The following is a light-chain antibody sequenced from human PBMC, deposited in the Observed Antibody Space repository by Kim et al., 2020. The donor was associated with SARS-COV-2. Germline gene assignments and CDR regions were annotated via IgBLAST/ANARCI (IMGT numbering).Light chain of an antibody. CDR3: SSYTTSSTWV. CDR2: DVT. CDR1: SSDVGAYNY. Sequence: QSALTQPASVSGSPGQSITISCTGTSSDVGAYNYDSWYQQHPGKAPKVMIYDVTKRPSGVSDRLSGSKSGNTASLTISGLQAEDEADYYCSSYTTSSTWVFGGGTK. V-gene: IGLV2-14*01. J-gene: IGLJ3*02.